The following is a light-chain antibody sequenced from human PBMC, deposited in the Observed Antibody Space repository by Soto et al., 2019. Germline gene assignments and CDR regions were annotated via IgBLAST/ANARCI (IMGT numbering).Light chain of an antibody. CDR1: QSVSSN. J-gene: IGKJ1*01. Sequence: EIVMTQSPATLSVSPGERATLSCRASQSVSSNLAWYQQKPGQAPRLLIYGASTSATGIPARFSSSGSGTQLTLTISGLQSEDFAVYYCQQYNNWPRTFGQGTKVEIK. V-gene: IGKV3-15*01. CDR3: QQYNNWPRT. CDR2: GAS.